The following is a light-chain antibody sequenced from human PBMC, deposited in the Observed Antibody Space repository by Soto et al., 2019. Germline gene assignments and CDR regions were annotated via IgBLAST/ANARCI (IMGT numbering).Light chain of an antibody. Sequence: QSALTQPASVSGSPGQSITISCTGTSSDVGAYNQVSWYQQHPGKAPKLMIYEVSNRPSGVSNRFSGSKSGNTASLTISGLQAEDEADYYCSSYTSTSPYVFGTGTKLTVL. J-gene: IGLJ1*01. CDR1: SSDVGAYNQ. CDR3: SSYTSTSPYV. V-gene: IGLV2-14*01. CDR2: EVS.